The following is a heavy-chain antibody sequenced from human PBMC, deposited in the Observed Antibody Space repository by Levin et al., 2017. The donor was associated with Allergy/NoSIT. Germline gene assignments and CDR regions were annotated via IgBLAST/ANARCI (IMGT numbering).Heavy chain of an antibody. CDR3: ARGSLRMDDY. V-gene: IGHV4-59*11. D-gene: IGHD2-15*01. CDR2: IHTSGSS. CDR1: GASISSHY. Sequence: RTSETLSLTCTVSGASISSHYWNWVRQPPGKGLEWIGYIHTSGSSDNNPSLKSRVTMSTDTSKNQFFLRLASVTAADTAVYYCARGSLRMDDYWGQGTLVTVSS. J-gene: IGHJ4*02.